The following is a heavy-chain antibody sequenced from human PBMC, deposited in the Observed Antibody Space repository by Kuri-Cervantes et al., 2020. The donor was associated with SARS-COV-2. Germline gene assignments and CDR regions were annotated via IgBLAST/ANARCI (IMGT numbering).Heavy chain of an antibody. CDR1: SDSITSSSYY. Sequence: SETLSLTCTVSSDSITSSSYYWGWIRQPPGKGLEWIGTVYYSGSAYYSPSLRSRVTISVDTSKNQFSLQLTSVTAADTAVYYCARLHLGYSNYAYHYYGKDVWGHGTTVTVSS. CDR2: VYYSGSA. CDR3: ARLHLGYSNYAYHYYGKDV. D-gene: IGHD4-11*01. V-gene: IGHV4-39*01. J-gene: IGHJ6*02.